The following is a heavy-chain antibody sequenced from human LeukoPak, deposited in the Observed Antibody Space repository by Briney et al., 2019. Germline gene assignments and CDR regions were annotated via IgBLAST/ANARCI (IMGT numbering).Heavy chain of an antibody. CDR1: GGSFSDYY. D-gene: IGHD3-3*01. Sequence: SETLSLTSAVYGGSFSDYYWSWIRQPPWKGLEWIGEINHSGSTNYNPSPKSRVTISVDTSKNQFSLKLSSVTAADTAVYYCARVSDFWSGSLGLIAYWGQGTLVTVSS. CDR3: ARVSDFWSGSLGLIAY. J-gene: IGHJ4*02. CDR2: INHSGST. V-gene: IGHV4-34*01.